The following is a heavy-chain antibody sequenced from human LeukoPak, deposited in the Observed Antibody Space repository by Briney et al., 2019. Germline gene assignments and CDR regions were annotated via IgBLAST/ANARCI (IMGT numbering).Heavy chain of an antibody. CDR2: VNPNSGGT. Sequence: ASVKVSCEASADTFTGYYMHWVRQTPGQGLEWMGWVNPNSGGTNYVQKFQGWVTMTRETCISAAYMELSGLRSDDTAVYYCARDGDYFIDHWGQGTLVTVSS. D-gene: IGHD4-17*01. CDR3: ARDGDYFIDH. CDR1: ADTFTGYY. V-gene: IGHV1-2*04. J-gene: IGHJ4*02.